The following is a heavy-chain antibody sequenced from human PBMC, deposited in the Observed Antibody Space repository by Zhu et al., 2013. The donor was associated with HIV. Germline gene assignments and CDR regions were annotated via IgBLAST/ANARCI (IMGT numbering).Heavy chain of an antibody. CDR3: ARDSRGLGSSAYYYFQH. V-gene: IGHV1-2*02. D-gene: IGHD3-22*01. J-gene: IGHJ1*01. CDR2: MNPNSGDT. Sequence: VQLVQSGAEVKKPGASVKVSCKAAGYTFIDYDIYWVRQTTGQGLESMGWMNPNSGDTNYAQKFQGRVTMTRDTSISTVYMELSRLKSDDTAVYYCARDSRGLGSSAYYYFQHWGQGTLVTVSS. CDR1: GYTFIDYD.